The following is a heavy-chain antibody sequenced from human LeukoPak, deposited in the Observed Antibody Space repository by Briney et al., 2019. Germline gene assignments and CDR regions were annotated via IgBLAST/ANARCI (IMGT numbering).Heavy chain of an antibody. J-gene: IGHJ6*03. CDR1: GGSFSGYY. CDR3: ARLLRLGYCSSTSCYGGYSYGTGGYYYYYMDV. Sequence: PSETLSLTCAVYGGSFSGYYWSWIRQPPGKGLEWIGEINHSGSTNYNPSLKSRVTISVDTSKSQFSLKLSSVTAADTAVYYCARLLRLGYCSSTSCYGGYSYGTGGYYYYYMDVWGKGTTVTVSS. V-gene: IGHV4-34*01. CDR2: INHSGST. D-gene: IGHD2-2*01.